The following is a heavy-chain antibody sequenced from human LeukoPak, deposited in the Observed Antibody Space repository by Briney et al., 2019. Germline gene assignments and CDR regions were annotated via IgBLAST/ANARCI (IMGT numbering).Heavy chain of an antibody. D-gene: IGHD3-10*01. Sequence: GGSLRLSCAASGFTFSSYGMHWVRQAPGKGLEWVAVIWYDGSNKYYADSVEGRFTISRDNSKNTLYLQMNSLRAEDTAVYYCARDPGSSGRKTPDNWFDPWGQGTLVTVSS. V-gene: IGHV3-33*01. CDR2: IWYDGSNK. CDR3: ARDPGSSGRKTPDNWFDP. CDR1: GFTFSSYG. J-gene: IGHJ5*02.